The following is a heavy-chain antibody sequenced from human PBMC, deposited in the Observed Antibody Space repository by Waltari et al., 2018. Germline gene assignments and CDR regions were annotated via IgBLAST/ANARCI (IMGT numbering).Heavy chain of an antibody. V-gene: IGHV4-4*02. CDR3: ASDRGRGLYLDS. J-gene: IGHJ4*02. CDR1: GDSISNIFF. Sequence: VQLQESGPGLVKTSGTLSLTCTVSGDSISNIFFWSWVRQSPGKGLGWIGQVHQSGGSNYNPSLESRVTVSMDTSKNQFSLKMTSVTAADTAIYYCASDRGRGLYLDSWGQGTLVTVSP. D-gene: IGHD2-15*01. CDR2: VHQSGGS.